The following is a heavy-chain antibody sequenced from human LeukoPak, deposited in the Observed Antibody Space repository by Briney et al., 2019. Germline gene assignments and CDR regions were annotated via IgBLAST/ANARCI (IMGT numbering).Heavy chain of an antibody. CDR1: GYTFTSYD. CDR3: AREGSNEYYYYYMDV. D-gene: IGHD2-15*01. J-gene: IGHJ6*03. Sequence: ASVKVSCKSSGYTFTSYDINWVRQATGQGLEWMGWMNPNSGNTGYAQKLQGRVTMTTDTSTSTAYMELRSLRSDDTAVYYCAREGSNEYYYYYMDVWGKGTTVTVSS. V-gene: IGHV1-8*01. CDR2: MNPNSGNT.